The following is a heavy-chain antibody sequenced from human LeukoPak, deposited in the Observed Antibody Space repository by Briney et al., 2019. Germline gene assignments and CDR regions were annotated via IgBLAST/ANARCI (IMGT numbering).Heavy chain of an antibody. CDR2: ISGSGGST. J-gene: IGHJ4*02. CDR3: AKEVPDYYDSSGYYYWTGLSFWY. CDR1: GFTFSSYG. D-gene: IGHD3-22*01. Sequence: GGSLRLSCAASGFTFSSYGTSWVRQAPGKGLEWVSAISGSGGSTYYADSVKGRFTISRDNSKNTLYLQMNSLRAEDTAVYYCAKEVPDYYDSSGYYYWTGLSFWYWGQGTLVTVSS. V-gene: IGHV3-23*01.